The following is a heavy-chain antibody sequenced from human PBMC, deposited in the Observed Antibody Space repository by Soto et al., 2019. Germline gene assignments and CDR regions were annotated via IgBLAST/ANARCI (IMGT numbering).Heavy chain of an antibody. Sequence: SVKVSCKASGGTFSSYAISWVRQAPGQGPEWMGGIIPIFGTANYAQKFQGRVTITADESTSTAYMELSSLRSEDTAVYYCASPYDSSTMLDYWGQGTLVTVSS. D-gene: IGHD3-22*01. CDR1: GGTFSSYA. J-gene: IGHJ4*02. CDR3: ASPYDSSTMLDY. V-gene: IGHV1-69*13. CDR2: IIPIFGTA.